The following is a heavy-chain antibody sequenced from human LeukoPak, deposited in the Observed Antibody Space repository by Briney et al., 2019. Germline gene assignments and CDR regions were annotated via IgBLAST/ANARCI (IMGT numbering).Heavy chain of an antibody. J-gene: IGHJ4*02. D-gene: IGHD1-1*01. CDR2: IYRGST. CDR3: ARADPGYPFDY. CDR1: GASISSYY. V-gene: IGHV4-59*01. Sequence: SETLSLTCTVSGASISSYYWSWIRQPPGRGLEWIGYIYRGSTKYNPSLKSRVTISVDTSKNQFSLKLSSVTAADTAVYYCARADPGYPFDYWGQRTLVTVSS.